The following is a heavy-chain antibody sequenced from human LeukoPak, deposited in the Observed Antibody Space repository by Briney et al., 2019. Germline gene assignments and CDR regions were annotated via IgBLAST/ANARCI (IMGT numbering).Heavy chain of an antibody. V-gene: IGHV4-61*01. CDR1: GGSISSGPYF. J-gene: IGHJ4*02. CDR3: ARGGGYSSGLSY. CDR2: IYYSGST. Sequence: PSETLSLTCSVSGGSISSGPYFWSWIRQPPGKGLEWIGYIYYSGSTNYNPSLKSRVTISVDTSKNQFSLRLSSVTAADTAVYYCARGGGYSSGLSYWGQGTLVTVSS. D-gene: IGHD6-19*01.